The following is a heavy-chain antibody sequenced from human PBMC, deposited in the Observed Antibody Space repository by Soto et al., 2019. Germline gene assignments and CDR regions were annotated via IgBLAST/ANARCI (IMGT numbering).Heavy chain of an antibody. CDR3: AGEGDVPYYYYGMDV. CDR1: GYTFTSYG. J-gene: IGHJ6*02. CDR2: ISGYNGKT. Sequence: QVQLVQSGGEVRKPGASVTVSCKASGYTFTSYGISWVRQAPGQGLEWMGWISGYNGKTNYEQKVQDRVTMTTDTSTSTVYVELRSLRFDDTAVYYCAGEGDVPYYYYGMDVWGQGTTVTVSS. V-gene: IGHV1-18*01. D-gene: IGHD2-21*02.